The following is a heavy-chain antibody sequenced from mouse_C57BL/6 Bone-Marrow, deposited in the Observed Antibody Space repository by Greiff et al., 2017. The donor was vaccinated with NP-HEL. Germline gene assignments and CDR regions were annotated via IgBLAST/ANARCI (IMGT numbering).Heavy chain of an antibody. CDR2: IYPRSGNT. CDR3: ARRWGSNYWYFDV. J-gene: IGHJ1*03. Sequence: QVQLQQSGAELARPGASVKLSCKASGYTFTSYGISWVKQRTGQGLEWIGEIYPRSGNTYYNEKFKGKATLTADKSSSTAYMELRSLTSEDSAVYFCARRWGSNYWYFDVWGTGTTVTVSS. CDR1: GYTFTSYG. D-gene: IGHD1-1*01. V-gene: IGHV1-81*01.